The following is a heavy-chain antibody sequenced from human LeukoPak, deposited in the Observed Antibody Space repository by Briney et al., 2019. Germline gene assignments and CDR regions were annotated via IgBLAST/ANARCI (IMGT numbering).Heavy chain of an antibody. J-gene: IGHJ4*02. V-gene: IGHV4-61*08. Sequence: SETLTLTCTVSSGSVSSDGYYWSWIRQPPGKGMEWIGYIYSDGSTNYNPSLKSRVTISADTSKNQFSLKLSSVTAADTAVYYCARTYYYDSSGYSPAGYWGQGTLVTVSS. CDR1: SGSVSSDGYY. CDR3: ARTYYYDSSGYSPAGY. D-gene: IGHD3-22*01. CDR2: IYSDGST.